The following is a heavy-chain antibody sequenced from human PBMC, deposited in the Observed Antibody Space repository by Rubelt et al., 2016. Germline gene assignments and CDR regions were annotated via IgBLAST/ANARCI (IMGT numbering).Heavy chain of an antibody. V-gene: IGHV4-38-2*02. Sequence: QVQLQESGPGLVKPSETLSLTCTVSGYSIRSGYYWGWIRQPPGKGLEWIGSIYHSGSTYYNSSLKSRVTISVDTSKNQFSRKLSSVTAADTAGYYCATHSPANDYWGQGTLVTVSS. J-gene: IGHJ4*02. CDR1: GYSIRSGYY. CDR2: IYHSGST. D-gene: IGHD2-15*01. CDR3: ATHSPANDY.